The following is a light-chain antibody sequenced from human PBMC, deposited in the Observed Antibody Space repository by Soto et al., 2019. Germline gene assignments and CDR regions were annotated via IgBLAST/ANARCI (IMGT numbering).Light chain of an antibody. CDR1: SSDVGGYNY. J-gene: IGLJ2*01. V-gene: IGLV2-8*01. CDR3: SSYAGSNYVI. CDR2: EVN. Sequence: QSVLTQPPSASGSPGQSVTISCTGTSSDVGGYNYFSWYQQHPGKAPKLLIYEVNKRPSGVPDRFSGSKSDNTASLTVSGLQAEDEAYYYCSSYAGSNYVIFGGGTKVTVL.